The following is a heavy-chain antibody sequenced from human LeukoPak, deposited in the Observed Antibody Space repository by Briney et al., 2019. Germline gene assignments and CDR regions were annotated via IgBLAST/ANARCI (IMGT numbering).Heavy chain of an antibody. D-gene: IGHD1-26*01. CDR2: IYYGGST. CDR1: GGSISSYY. V-gene: IGHV4-59*01. CDR3: PRGRSYYTPFDY. Sequence: SETLSLTCTVSGGSISSYYWSWIRQPPGKGLEWIGYIYYGGSTNYNPSLKSRVTISVDTSKNQFSLKLTSVTAADTAVYYCPRGRSYYTPFDYWGQGSLVTVSS. J-gene: IGHJ4*02.